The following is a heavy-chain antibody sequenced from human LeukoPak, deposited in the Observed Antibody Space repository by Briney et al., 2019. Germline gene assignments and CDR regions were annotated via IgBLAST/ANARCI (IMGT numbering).Heavy chain of an antibody. Sequence: GGSLRLSCAASGFTFSSYGMSWVRQAPGRGLEWVSAISGSGGSTYYADSVKGRFTISRDNSKNTPYLQMNSLRAEDTAVYYCAKEGHSRDLDYWGQGTLVTVSS. D-gene: IGHD3-22*01. J-gene: IGHJ4*02. CDR1: GFTFSSYG. CDR2: ISGSGGST. CDR3: AKEGHSRDLDY. V-gene: IGHV3-23*01.